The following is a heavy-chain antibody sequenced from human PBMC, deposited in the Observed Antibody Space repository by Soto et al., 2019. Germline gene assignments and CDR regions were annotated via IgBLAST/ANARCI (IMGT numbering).Heavy chain of an antibody. V-gene: IGHV1-69*12. D-gene: IGHD2-21*02. J-gene: IGHJ4*02. CDR1: GGTFSSYA. CDR3: AREVCGGDCYSYAN. Sequence: QVQLVQSGAEVKKPGSSVKVSCKASGGTFSSYAISWVRQAPGQGLEWMGGIIPIFGTANYAQKFQGRVTXXAXEXXSTAYMELSSLRSEDTAVYYCAREVCGGDCYSYANWGQGTLVTVSS. CDR2: IIPIFGTA.